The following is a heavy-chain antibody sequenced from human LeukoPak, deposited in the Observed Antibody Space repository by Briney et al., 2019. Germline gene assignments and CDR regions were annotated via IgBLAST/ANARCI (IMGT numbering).Heavy chain of an antibody. CDR3: AKAFSGWDLDYFDY. Sequence: GGSLRLSCAASGFTFDDYAMHWVRQAPGKGLEWVSGISWNSGSIGYADSVKGRFTISRDNAKNSLYLQMNSLGAEDTALYYCAKAFSGWDLDYFDYWGQGTLVTVSS. CDR1: GFTFDDYA. D-gene: IGHD6-19*01. CDR2: ISWNSGSI. V-gene: IGHV3-9*01. J-gene: IGHJ4*02.